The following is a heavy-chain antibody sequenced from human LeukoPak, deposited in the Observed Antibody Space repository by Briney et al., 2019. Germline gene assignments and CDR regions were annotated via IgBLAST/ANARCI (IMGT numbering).Heavy chain of an antibody. V-gene: IGHV3-33*01. Sequence: PGGSLRLSCAASGFTFSSYGMPWVRQAPGKGLEWVAVIWYDGSNKYYADSVKGRFTISRDNSKNTLYLQMNSLRAEDTAVYYCARVGQWLAFDYWGQGTLVTVSS. CDR3: ARVGQWLAFDY. CDR2: IWYDGSNK. D-gene: IGHD6-19*01. CDR1: GFTFSSYG. J-gene: IGHJ4*02.